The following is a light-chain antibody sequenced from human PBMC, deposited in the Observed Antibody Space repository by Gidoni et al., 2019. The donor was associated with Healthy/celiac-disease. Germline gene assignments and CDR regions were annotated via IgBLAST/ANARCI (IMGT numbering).Light chain of an antibody. Sequence: QSVLPQPPSVSVAPGQMVTISCTGSSSNIGAGYDVHWYQQLPGTAPKRLIYGNSNRPSGVPDRFSGSKSGTSASLAITGLQAEDEADYYCQSYDSSLSGSLVFGGGTKLTVL. CDR3: QSYDSSLSGSLV. CDR1: SSNIGAGYD. CDR2: GNS. V-gene: IGLV1-40*01. J-gene: IGLJ2*01.